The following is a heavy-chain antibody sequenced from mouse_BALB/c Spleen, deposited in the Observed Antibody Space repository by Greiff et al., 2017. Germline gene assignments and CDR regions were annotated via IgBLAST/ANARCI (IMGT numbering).Heavy chain of an antibody. CDR1: GFTFSSFG. V-gene: IGHV5-17*02. Sequence: EVQLVESGGGLVQPGGSRTLSCAASGFTFSSFGMHWVRQAPVKGLEWVAYISSGNSTIDYADTVKGRYTISRDNPKNTMFLQLTSLTSEDTAMYYCATDRGYWGQGTTLTVSA. J-gene: IGHJ2*01. CDR2: ISSGNSTI. CDR3: ATDRGY.